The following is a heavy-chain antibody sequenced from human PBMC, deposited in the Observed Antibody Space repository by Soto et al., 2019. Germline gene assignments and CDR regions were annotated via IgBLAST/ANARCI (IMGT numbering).Heavy chain of an antibody. CDR1: GGSISSSTW. CDR3: ATVSSSSNAMDV. V-gene: IGHV4-4*02. J-gene: IGHJ6*02. D-gene: IGHD2-2*01. Sequence: QVQLQESGPGLVKPSGTLSLTCAVSGGSISSSTWWSWVRQPPGTGLEWIGEIYHTGRAKYNPSLKSRVTLLVDKSKNEFSLKVTSVTAADTAVYYCATVSSSSNAMDVWGHGTTVTVSS. CDR2: IYHTGRA.